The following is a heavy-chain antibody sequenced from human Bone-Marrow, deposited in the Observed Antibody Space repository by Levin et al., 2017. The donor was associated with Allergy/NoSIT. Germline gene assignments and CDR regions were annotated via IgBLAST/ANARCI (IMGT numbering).Heavy chain of an antibody. J-gene: IGHJ3*02. CDR1: GFTFSSYW. CDR3: ASTPYSSSWYCAFDI. CDR2: INSDGSST. D-gene: IGHD6-13*01. V-gene: IGHV3-74*01. Sequence: GGSLRLSCAASGFTFSSYWMHWVRQAPGKGLVWVSRINSDGSSTSYADSVKGRFTISRDNAKNTLYLQMNSLRAEDTAVYYCASTPYSSSWYCAFDIWGQGTMVTVSS.